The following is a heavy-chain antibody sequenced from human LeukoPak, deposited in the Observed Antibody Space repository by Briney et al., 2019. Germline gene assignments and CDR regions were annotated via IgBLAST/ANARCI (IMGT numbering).Heavy chain of an antibody. CDR1: GFTFSSYA. J-gene: IGHJ5*02. D-gene: IGHD2-15*01. CDR2: ISGSGGST. CDR3: AKDMVVTAPLGGFGP. V-gene: IGHV3-23*01. Sequence: GGSLRLSCAASGFTFSSYAMSWVRQAPGKGLEWVSAISGSGGSTYYADSVKGRFTISRDNSKNTLYLQMNSLRVEDTAIYYCAKDMVVTAPLGGFGPWGQGTLVTVSS.